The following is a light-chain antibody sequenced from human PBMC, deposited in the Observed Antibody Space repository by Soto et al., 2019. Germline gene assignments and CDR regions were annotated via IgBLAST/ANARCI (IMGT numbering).Light chain of an antibody. V-gene: IGLV4-60*02. CDR2: VERSGSY. CDR3: ENWDSNSRV. Sequence: QAVVTQSSSASASLGSSVKFTCTLSSGHSNYIIAWHQQQPGKAPRYLMKVERSGSYNRGTGVPDRFSGSSSGTDSYLTISNLQFDDEADYYCENWDSNSRVFGGGPKLTVL. J-gene: IGLJ3*02. CDR1: SGHSNYI.